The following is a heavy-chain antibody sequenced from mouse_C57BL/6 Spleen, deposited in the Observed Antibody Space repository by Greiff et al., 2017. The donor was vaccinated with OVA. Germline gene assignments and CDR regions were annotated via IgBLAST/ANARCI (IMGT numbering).Heavy chain of an antibody. Sequence: QVQLQQPGAELVKPGASVKLSCKASGYTFTSYWMQWVKQRPGQGLEWIGVIDPSDSYTNYNQKFKGKATLTVDTSSSTAYMQLSSLTSEDAAVYYWARGGDYGDYWGQGTTLTVSS. V-gene: IGHV1-50*01. CDR2: IDPSDSYT. CDR1: GYTFTSYW. J-gene: IGHJ2*01. CDR3: ARGGDYGDY.